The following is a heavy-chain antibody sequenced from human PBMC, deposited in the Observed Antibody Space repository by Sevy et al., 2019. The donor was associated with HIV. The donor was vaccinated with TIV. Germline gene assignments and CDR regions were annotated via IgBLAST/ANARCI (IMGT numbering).Heavy chain of an antibody. CDR3: AGGNAWGRGYS. J-gene: IGHJ4*02. CDR2: IHYNGNT. CDR1: GGSITSLY. D-gene: IGHD1-26*01. Sequence: SETLSLTCTVSGGSITSLYWGWIRQPPGKGLEWIANIHYNGNTNYNPSLKSRVTISLVTSKNQFPVRLSSVTAADTAIYYCAGGNAWGRGYSWGQGTLVTVSS. V-gene: IGHV4-59*08.